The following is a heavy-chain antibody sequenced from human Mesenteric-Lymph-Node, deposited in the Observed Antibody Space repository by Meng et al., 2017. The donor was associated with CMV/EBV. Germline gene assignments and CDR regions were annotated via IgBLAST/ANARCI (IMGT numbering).Heavy chain of an antibody. CDR1: GGTFSSYA. CDR3: ARDSVVVPAAILYYGMDV. V-gene: IGHV1-18*01. J-gene: IGHJ6*02. CDR2: ISAYNGNT. Sequence: ASVKVSCKASGGTFSSYAISWVRQAPGQGLEWMGWISAYNGNTNYAQKLQGRVTMTTDTSTSTAYMELRSLRSDDTAVYYCARDSVVVPAAILYYGMDVWGQGTTVTVSS. D-gene: IGHD2-2*02.